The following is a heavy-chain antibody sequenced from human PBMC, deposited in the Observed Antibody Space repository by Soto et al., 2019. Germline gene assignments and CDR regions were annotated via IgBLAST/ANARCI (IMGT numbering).Heavy chain of an antibody. D-gene: IGHD3-22*01. CDR3: TKSRWPMIYYFDF. J-gene: IGHJ4*02. CDR1: GFTFSNYA. Sequence: PGGSLRLSCAASGFTFSNYAMNWVRQAPGKGLEWVSGISATGVKTYSADSVKGRFTMSRDNSKDTVYLEMNSLRAEDTAVYYCTKSRWPMIYYFDFWGLGALVTVSS. V-gene: IGHV3-23*01. CDR2: ISATGVKT.